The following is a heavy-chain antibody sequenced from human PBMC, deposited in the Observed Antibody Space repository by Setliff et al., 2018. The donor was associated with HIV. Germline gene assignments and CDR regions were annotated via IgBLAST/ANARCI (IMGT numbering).Heavy chain of an antibody. D-gene: IGHD3-3*01. CDR2: IYVGGSV. CDR1: GGPMNSDSYS. J-gene: IGHJ5*02. CDR3: ARAKTIGVSAVFFDP. Sequence: PSETLSLTCTVSGGPMNSDSYSWTWLRQPAGKGPELIGHIYVGGSVIYNPSLASRMTISMVPSKNQFSLDLSSVTAADTAKYYCARAKTIGVSAVFFDPWGQGRPVTVSS. V-gene: IGHV4-61*09.